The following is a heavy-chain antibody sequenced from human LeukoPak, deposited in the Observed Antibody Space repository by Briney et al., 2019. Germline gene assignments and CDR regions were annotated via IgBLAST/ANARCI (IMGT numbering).Heavy chain of an antibody. V-gene: IGHV3-23*01. CDR1: GFTFRNYG. CDR2: ISGSGENT. J-gene: IGHJ3*02. Sequence: GGSLRLSCVASGFTFRNYGMSWVRQAPGKGLGWVSGISGSGENTYYADSVKGRFTISRDTSKNTLYLQMNSLRAEDTAVYYCAKDSTSMLTGQWTRAFDIWGQGTMVTVSS. D-gene: IGHD7-27*01. CDR3: AKDSTSMLTGQWTRAFDI.